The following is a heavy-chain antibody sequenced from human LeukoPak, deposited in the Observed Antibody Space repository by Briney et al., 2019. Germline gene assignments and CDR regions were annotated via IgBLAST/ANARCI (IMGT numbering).Heavy chain of an antibody. CDR1: GGSISSYY. CDR2: IYYSGST. Sequence: PSETLSLTCTVSGGSISSYYWSWIRQPPGKGLEWIGYIYYSGSTNYNPSLKSRVTVSVDMSKNQFSLKLSSVTAADTVVYYCAREAYCGGDCYSGFDYWGQGTLVTVSS. J-gene: IGHJ4*02. D-gene: IGHD2-21*02. V-gene: IGHV4-59*01. CDR3: AREAYCGGDCYSGFDY.